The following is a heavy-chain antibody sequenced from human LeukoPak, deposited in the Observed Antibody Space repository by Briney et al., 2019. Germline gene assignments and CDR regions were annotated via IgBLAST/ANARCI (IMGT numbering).Heavy chain of an antibody. V-gene: IGHV4-4*07. CDR3: ARGDSSGLEYYFDY. Sequence: PSETLSLTCTVSGGSISSYYWSWIRQPAGKGLEWIGRIYTSGSTNYNPSLKSRVTMSVDTSKNQFSLKLSPVTAADTAVYYCARGDSSGLEYYFDYWGQGTLVTVSS. D-gene: IGHD3-22*01. CDR1: GGSISSYY. J-gene: IGHJ4*02. CDR2: IYTSGST.